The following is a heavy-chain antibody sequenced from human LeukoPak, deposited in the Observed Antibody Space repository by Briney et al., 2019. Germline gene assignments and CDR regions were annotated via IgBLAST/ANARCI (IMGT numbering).Heavy chain of an antibody. CDR1: GYTSTGYY. V-gene: IGHV1-2*06. J-gene: IGHJ4*01. CDR3: ARDLRGDGYNADY. CDR2: INPNSGGT. Sequence: ASVKVSCKASGYTSTGYYMHWVRQAPGQGLEWMGRINPNSGGTNYAQKFQGRVTMTRDTSISTAYMELSRLRSDDTAVYYCARDLRGDGYNADYWGQGTLVTVSS. D-gene: IGHD5-24*01.